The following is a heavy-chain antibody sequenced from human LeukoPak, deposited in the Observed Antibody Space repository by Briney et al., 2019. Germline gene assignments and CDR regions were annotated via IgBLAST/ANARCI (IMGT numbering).Heavy chain of an antibody. CDR2: ISDSGDNT. D-gene: IGHD2-8*02. Sequence: GGSLRLSCAASGSNFGSYYMTWVRQAPGKGLEWVSVISDSGDNTYYADSVKGRFTVSRDNSRDTLYLQMNSLRAEDTALYYCAKKIGTGPGHNWFDPWGQGTLVTVSS. J-gene: IGHJ5*02. CDR1: GSNFGSYY. CDR3: AKKIGTGPGHNWFDP. V-gene: IGHV3-23*01.